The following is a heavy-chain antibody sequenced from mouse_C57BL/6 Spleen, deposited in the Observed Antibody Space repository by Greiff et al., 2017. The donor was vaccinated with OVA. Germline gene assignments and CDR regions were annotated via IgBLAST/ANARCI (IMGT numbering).Heavy chain of an antibody. J-gene: IGHJ3*01. V-gene: IGHV5-17*01. D-gene: IGHD1-1*01. CDR2: ISSGSSTI. Sequence: EVQVVESGGGLVKPGGSLKLSCAASGFTFSDYGMHWVRQAPEKGLEWVAYISSGSSTIYYADTVKGRFTISRDNAKNTLFLQMTSLRSEDTAMYYCAATVVAKNPWFAYWGQGTLVTVSA. CDR1: GFTFSDYG. CDR3: AATVVAKNPWFAY.